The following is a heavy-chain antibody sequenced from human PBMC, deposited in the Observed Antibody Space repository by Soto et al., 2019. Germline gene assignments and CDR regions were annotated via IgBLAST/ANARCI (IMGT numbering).Heavy chain of an antibody. D-gene: IGHD3-10*01. CDR2: ITWSSDSM. V-gene: IGHV3-9*01. CDR3: AKEDSGFSGYMDV. CDR1: GFTFYNHG. J-gene: IGHJ6*03. Sequence: VQLVESGGGLVQPGRSLRLSCVASGFTFYNHGMHWVRQAPGRGLEWVSGITWSSDSMGYADSVKGRFTISRDNAKNSLYLQMNSLRPEVTALYYCAKEDSGFSGYMDVWGKGTTVTVSS.